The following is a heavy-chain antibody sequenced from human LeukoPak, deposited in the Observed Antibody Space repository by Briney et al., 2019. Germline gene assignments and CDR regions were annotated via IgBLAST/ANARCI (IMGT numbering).Heavy chain of an antibody. J-gene: IGHJ5*02. CDR3: ASFTLATNRGLET. Sequence: PGGSLRLSCAASEFTVSSNYMSWVRQAPGKGLEWVSVIYSGGSTYYADSVKGRFTISRHNSKNTLYLQVNSLRAEDTAVYCCASFTLATNRGLETWGQGTLVTVSS. V-gene: IGHV3-53*04. CDR1: EFTVSSNY. CDR2: IYSGGST. D-gene: IGHD5-12*01.